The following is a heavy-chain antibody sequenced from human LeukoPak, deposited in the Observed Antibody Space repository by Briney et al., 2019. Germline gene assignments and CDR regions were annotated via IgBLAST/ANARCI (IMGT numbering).Heavy chain of an antibody. D-gene: IGHD3-16*02. CDR2: IYYSGST. J-gene: IGHJ4*02. V-gene: IGHV4-34*09. Sequence: PSETLSLTCAVYGGSFSGYYWSWIRQPPGKGLEWIGYIYYSGSTYYNPSLKSRVTISVDTSKNQFSLKLSSVTAADTAVYYCAREFIATGMDYWGQGTLVTVSS. CDR3: AREFIATGMDY. CDR1: GGSFSGYY.